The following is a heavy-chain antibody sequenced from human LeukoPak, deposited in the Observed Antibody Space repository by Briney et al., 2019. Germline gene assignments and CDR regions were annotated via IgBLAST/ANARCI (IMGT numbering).Heavy chain of an antibody. Sequence: PSETLSLTCTVSGGSISSYYLSWIRQPPGKGLEWIGYIYYSGSTNYNPSPKPRVTISAETSENHPSLQLSSVAPAHTAPYYCAVGLAATRALVYCGQRTLVTAPS. CDR1: GGSISSYY. V-gene: IGHV4-59*01. CDR2: IYYSGST. CDR3: AVGLAATRALVY. D-gene: IGHD6-13*01. J-gene: IGHJ4*02.